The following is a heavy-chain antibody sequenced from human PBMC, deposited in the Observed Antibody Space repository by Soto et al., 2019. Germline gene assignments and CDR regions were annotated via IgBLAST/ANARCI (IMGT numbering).Heavy chain of an antibody. V-gene: IGHV4-34*01. CDR3: AGKIDPTSFDP. CDR1: GGSFSGYY. Sequence: SETLSLTCAVYGGSFSGYYWSWIRQPPGKGLEWIGEINHSGSTNYNPSLKSRVTISVDTSKNQFSLKLSSVTAADTAVYYCAGKIDPTSFDPWGQGTLVTVSS. J-gene: IGHJ5*02. D-gene: IGHD5-12*01. CDR2: INHSGST.